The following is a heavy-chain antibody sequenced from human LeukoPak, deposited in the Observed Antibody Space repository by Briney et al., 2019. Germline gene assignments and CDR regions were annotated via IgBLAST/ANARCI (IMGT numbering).Heavy chain of an antibody. V-gene: IGHV6-1*01. J-gene: IGHJ4*02. CDR3: TRGGAAAGFDF. D-gene: IGHD6-13*01. Sequence: SQTLSLTCAISGDSVSSNSAVWNWIRQSPSRGLEWLGRTYYRSRWYNDYAVSVKSRISVNTDTSKNQFSLQLNSVTPEDTAVYYCTRGGAAAGFDFWGQGTLVTVSS. CDR2: TYYRSRWYN. CDR1: GDSVSSNSAV.